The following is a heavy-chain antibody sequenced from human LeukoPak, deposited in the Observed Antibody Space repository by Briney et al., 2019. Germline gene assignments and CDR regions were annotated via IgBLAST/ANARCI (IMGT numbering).Heavy chain of an antibody. CDR2: IIPIFGTA. D-gene: IGHD3-22*01. CDR1: GYTFTTYG. J-gene: IGHJ3*02. V-gene: IGHV1-69*13. Sequence: GASVKVSCKASGYTFTTYGISWVRQAPGQGLEWMGGIIPIFGTANYAQKFQGRVTITADESTSTAYMELSSLRSEDTAVYYCASGATYYYDTVPIWGQGTMVTVSS. CDR3: ASGATYYYDTVPI.